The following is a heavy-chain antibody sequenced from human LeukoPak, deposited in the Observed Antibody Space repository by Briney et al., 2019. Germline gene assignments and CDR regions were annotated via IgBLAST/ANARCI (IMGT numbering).Heavy chain of an antibody. D-gene: IGHD3-22*01. CDR1: GGSISSSSYY. CDR3: ARDITMIVVVPGY. J-gene: IGHJ4*02. CDR2: IYYSGST. Sequence: SETLSLTCTVSGGSISSSSYYWGWIRQPPGKGLEWIGSIYYSGSTYYNPSLKSRVTISVDTSKNQFSLKLSSVTAADTAVYYCARDITMIVVVPGYWGQGTLVTVSS. V-gene: IGHV4-39*07.